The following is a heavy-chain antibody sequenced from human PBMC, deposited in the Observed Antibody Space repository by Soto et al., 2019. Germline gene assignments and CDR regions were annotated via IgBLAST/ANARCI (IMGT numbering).Heavy chain of an antibody. CDR1: GFTFSDNW. J-gene: IGHJ4*02. Sequence: GGSLRLSCEASGFTFSDNWMSWVRQAPGKGLEWVANINQDGSEKYYLDSVKGRFSISRDSAKKSLYLQMNSLRAEDTAVYYCARRPCNTSYCSRNFDFWGQGTLVNVSS. CDR2: INQDGSEK. V-gene: IGHV3-7*01. CDR3: ARRPCNTSYCSRNFDF. D-gene: IGHD1-26*01.